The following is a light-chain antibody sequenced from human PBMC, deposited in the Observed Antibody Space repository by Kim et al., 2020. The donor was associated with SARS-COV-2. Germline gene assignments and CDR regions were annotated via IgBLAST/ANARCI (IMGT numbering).Light chain of an antibody. CDR2: DVS. V-gene: IGLV2-14*01. CDR1: SSDVGGYNY. Sequence: QSALTQPASVSGPPGQSITISCTGTSSDVGGYNYVSWYQQHPGKAPKLMVYDVSQRPSGVSNRFSGSKSGNTASLTISGLQAEDEADYYCSSYTSSSTWVFGGGTQLTVL. CDR3: SSYTSSSTWV. J-gene: IGLJ3*02.